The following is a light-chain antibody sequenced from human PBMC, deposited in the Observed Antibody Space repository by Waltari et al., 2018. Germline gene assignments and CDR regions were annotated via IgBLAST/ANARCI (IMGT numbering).Light chain of an antibody. V-gene: IGLV2-11*01. Sequence: QSALTQPRSVSGSPGPSVTISCTGTSSDVGGYNYVSWYQQHPGKAPKLMIYDGSKRPSGVPDRFSGSKSGNTASLTISGLQAEDEADYYCCSYAGSYTDVFGTGTKVTVL. CDR3: CSYAGSYTDV. CDR2: DGS. CDR1: SSDVGGYNY. J-gene: IGLJ1*01.